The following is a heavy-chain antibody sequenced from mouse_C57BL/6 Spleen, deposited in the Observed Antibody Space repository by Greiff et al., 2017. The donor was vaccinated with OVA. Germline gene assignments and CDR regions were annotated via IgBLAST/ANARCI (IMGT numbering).Heavy chain of an antibody. V-gene: IGHV5-9*01. CDR2: ISGGGGNT. CDR1: GFTFSSYT. CDR3: ARHGGYGSSLYAMDY. J-gene: IGHJ4*01. Sequence: EVHLVESGGGLVKPGGSLKLSCAASGFTFSSYTMSWVRQTPEKRLEWVATISGGGGNTYYPDSVKGRFTISRDNAKNTLYLQMSSLRSEDTALYYCARHGGYGSSLYAMDYWGQGTSVTVSS. D-gene: IGHD1-1*01.